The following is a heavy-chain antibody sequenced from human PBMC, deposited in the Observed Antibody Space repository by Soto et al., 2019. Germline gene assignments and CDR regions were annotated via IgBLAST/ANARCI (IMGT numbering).Heavy chain of an antibody. D-gene: IGHD6-6*01. J-gene: IGHJ6*02. CDR3: ARSSIAARYYYYYYGMDV. CDR2: IIPIFGTA. V-gene: IGHV1-69*13. Sequence: SVKVSCKASGGTFNSYAISWVRQAPGQGLEWMGGIIPIFGTANYAQKFQGRVTITADESTSTAYMELSSLRSEDTAVYYCARSSIAARYYYYYYGMDVWGQGTTVTVSS. CDR1: GGTFNSYA.